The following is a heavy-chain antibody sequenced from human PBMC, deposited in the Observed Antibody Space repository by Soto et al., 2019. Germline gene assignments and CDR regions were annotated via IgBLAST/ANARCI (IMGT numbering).Heavy chain of an antibody. CDR1: GGSFSGYY. V-gene: IGHV4-34*01. CDR2: INHSGST. Sequence: QVQLQQWGAGLLKPSETLSLTCAVYGGSFSGYYWSWIRQPPGKGLEWIGEINHSGSTNYNPSLKSRVTISVDTSKNQFSLKLSSVTAAVTAVYYCARAMILWFGELAFDIWGQGTMVTVSS. D-gene: IGHD3-10*01. J-gene: IGHJ3*02. CDR3: ARAMILWFGELAFDI.